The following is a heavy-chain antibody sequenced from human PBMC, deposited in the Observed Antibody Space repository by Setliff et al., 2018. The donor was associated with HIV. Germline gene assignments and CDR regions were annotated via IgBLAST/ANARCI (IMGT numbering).Heavy chain of an antibody. CDR1: GFTFISYG. CDR2: IRYDGSYR. D-gene: IGHD5-18*01. J-gene: IGHJ3*02. V-gene: IGHV3-30*02. CDR3: AKMHTAMDPDTFDI. Sequence: GGSLRLSCAVSGFTFISYGMYWVRQAPGKGLEWVAFIRYDGSYRYYVDSVKGRFAISRDNSKNTMFLQMNSLRVEDTAIYYCAKMHTAMDPDTFDIWGQGTMVTVSS.